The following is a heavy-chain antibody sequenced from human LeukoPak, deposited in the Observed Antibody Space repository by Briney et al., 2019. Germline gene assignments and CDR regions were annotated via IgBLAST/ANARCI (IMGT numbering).Heavy chain of an antibody. CDR1: GFTFSSYW. CDR2: IKSDGST. D-gene: IGHD3-22*01. J-gene: IGHJ1*01. V-gene: IGHV3-74*01. CDR3: ARAPSEIGGYYPEYFRH. Sequence: GGSLRLSCAASGFTFSSYWMHWVRQAPGKGLVWVSCIKSDGSTNYADSVKGRFTISRDNAKNTVSLQMNSLRAEDTGVYFCARAPSEIGGYYPEYFRHWGQGTLVTVSS.